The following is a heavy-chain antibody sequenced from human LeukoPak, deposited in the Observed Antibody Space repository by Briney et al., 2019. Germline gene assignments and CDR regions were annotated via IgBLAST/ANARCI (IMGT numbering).Heavy chain of an antibody. CDR1: GFAFRDHA. CDR2: IIGSLGTT. V-gene: IGHV3-23*01. J-gene: IGHJ3*01. Sequence: PGGSLRLSCSASGFAFRDHAMSWGREAPGKGLEWGSAIIGSLGTTYYAPSVKGRVTISRDNSKRVVFLQMDSPRVEDTAVYYCVKDLKNDSDRSSYWAWGQRTKVSVSS. CDR3: VKDLKNDSDRSSYWA. D-gene: IGHD3-22*01.